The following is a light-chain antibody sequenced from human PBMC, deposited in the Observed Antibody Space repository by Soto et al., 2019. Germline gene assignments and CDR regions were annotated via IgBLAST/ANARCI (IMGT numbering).Light chain of an antibody. CDR2: GIS. V-gene: IGKV3-20*01. CDR1: QSVTSNY. Sequence: EVVMTQSPATLSVSPGEGATLSCRASQSVTSNYLAWYQQKPGKAPRLLIHGISNRATGVPDRFSGSGSGTDFTLTISRLEPEDFAVYYCQQYTAWPLTFGQGGKADIK. J-gene: IGKJ1*01. CDR3: QQYTAWPLT.